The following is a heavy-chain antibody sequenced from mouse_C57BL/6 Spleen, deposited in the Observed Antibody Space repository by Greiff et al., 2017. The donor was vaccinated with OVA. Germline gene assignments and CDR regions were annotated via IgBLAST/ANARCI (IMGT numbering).Heavy chain of an antibody. V-gene: IGHV1-15*01. J-gene: IGHJ1*03. CDR1: GYTFTDYE. D-gene: IGHD1-1*01. CDR3: TRSVVQLPGSSYRYFDV. CDR2: IDPETGGT. Sequence: QVQLQQSGAELVRPGASVTLSCKASGYTFTDYEMHWVKQTPVHGLEWIGAIDPETGGTAYNQKFKGKAILTADKSSSTAYMELRSLTSEDSAVYYCTRSVVQLPGSSYRYFDVWGTGTTVTVSS.